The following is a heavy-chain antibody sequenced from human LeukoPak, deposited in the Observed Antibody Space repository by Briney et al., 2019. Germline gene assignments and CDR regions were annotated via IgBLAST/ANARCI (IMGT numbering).Heavy chain of an antibody. CDR3: ARARYSSSSRYYYYGMDV. Sequence: SQTLSLTCAISGDSVSSNSAAWNWLRQSPSRGLEWLGRTYYRSKWYNDYAVSVKSRITINPDTSKNQFSLQLNSVTPEDTAVYYCARARYSSSSRYYYYGMDVWGQGTTVTVSS. CDR2: TYYRSKWYN. CDR1: GDSVSSNSAA. J-gene: IGHJ6*02. D-gene: IGHD6-6*01. V-gene: IGHV6-1*01.